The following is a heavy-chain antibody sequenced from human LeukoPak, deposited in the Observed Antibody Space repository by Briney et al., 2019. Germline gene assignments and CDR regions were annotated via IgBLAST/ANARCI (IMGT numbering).Heavy chain of an antibody. J-gene: IGHJ4*02. V-gene: IGHV4-59*01. CDR1: GGSISSYY. CDR3: ARVRTAVAGFDY. CDR2: IYYSGST. D-gene: IGHD6-19*01. Sequence: SETLTLTCTVSGGSISSYYWSWIRQPPGKGLEWIGYIYYSGSTNYNPSLKSRVTISVDTSKNQFSLKLSSATAADTAVYYCARVRTAVAGFDYWGQGTLVTVSS.